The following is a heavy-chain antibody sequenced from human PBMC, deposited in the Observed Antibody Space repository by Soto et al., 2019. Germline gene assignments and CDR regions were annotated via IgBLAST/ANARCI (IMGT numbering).Heavy chain of an antibody. J-gene: IGHJ5*02. CDR3: ARSVFP. CDR2: IYYIGST. Sequence: QVQLQESGPGLVKPAQTLSLTCTVTGGSISSGGHYWNWIRQHPGKGLELIGYIYYIGSTYYNPSRKSRVTISLDTSKHQFSRKLSSVTAADTAVYYCARSVFPWGQGTLVIVSS. CDR1: GGSISSGGHY. V-gene: IGHV4-31*03.